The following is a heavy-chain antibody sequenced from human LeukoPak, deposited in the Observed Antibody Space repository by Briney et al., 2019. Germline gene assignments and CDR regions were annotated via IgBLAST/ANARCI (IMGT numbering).Heavy chain of an antibody. CDR3: ARDLVRATSPSAFDI. Sequence: ASVKVSCKASGYTFTSYYMHWVRQAPGQGLEWMGIINPSGGSTSYAQKFQGRVTMTRDTSTSTVYMELSSLGSEDTAVYYCARDLVRATSPSAFDIWGQGTMVTVSS. J-gene: IGHJ3*02. D-gene: IGHD1-26*01. CDR1: GYTFTSYY. V-gene: IGHV1-46*01. CDR2: INPSGGST.